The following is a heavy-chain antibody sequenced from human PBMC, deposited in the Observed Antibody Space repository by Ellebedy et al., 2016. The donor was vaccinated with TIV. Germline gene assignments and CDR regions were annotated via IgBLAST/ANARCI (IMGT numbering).Heavy chain of an antibody. CDR1: GYTFSGYH. J-gene: IGHJ6*02. V-gene: IGHV1-2*02. Sequence: AASVKVSCKASGYTFSGYHIHWVRQAPGQGLEWMGWINSNSGATNYAQKFQGRVTMTRDTSISTAYMELSRLRSDDTAVYYCARNYDILTGHGMDVWGQGTTVTVSS. CDR3: ARNYDILTGHGMDV. CDR2: INSNSGAT. D-gene: IGHD3-9*01.